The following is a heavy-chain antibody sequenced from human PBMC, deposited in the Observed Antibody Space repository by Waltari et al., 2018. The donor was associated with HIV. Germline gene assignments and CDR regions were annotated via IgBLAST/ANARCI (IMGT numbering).Heavy chain of an antibody. J-gene: IGHJ3*02. CDR1: GFTFSSYA. D-gene: IGHD3-22*01. Sequence: EVQLVESGGGLVQPGGSLRLSCAASGFTFSSYAMHWVRQAPGKGLEYVSAISSNGGSTYYANSVKGRFTISRDNSKNTLYLQMGSLRAEDMAVYYCARAGEDSSGYFYAFDIWGQGTMVTVSS. CDR2: ISSNGGST. V-gene: IGHV3-64*01. CDR3: ARAGEDSSGYFYAFDI.